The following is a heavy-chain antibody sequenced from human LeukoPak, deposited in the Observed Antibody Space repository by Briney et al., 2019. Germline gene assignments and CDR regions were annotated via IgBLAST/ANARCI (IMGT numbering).Heavy chain of an antibody. Sequence: SETLSLTCTVSGGSIISGNYYWSWIRQPAWKELEWIGRIYTSGSTNYNPSLKSRVTISVDTSKNQFSLKLTSVTAADTAIYFCARDNRGDYFDYWGQGTLVTVSS. CDR3: ARDNRGDYFDY. CDR1: GGSIISGNYY. V-gene: IGHV4-61*02. J-gene: IGHJ4*02. D-gene: IGHD3-10*01. CDR2: IYTSGST.